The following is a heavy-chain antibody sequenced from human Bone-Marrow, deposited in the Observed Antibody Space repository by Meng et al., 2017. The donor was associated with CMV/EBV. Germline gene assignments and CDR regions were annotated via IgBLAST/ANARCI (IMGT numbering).Heavy chain of an antibody. J-gene: IGHJ4*02. CDR3: ARIQEGYDSSGYYSFYFDY. V-gene: IGHV4-30-4*01. D-gene: IGHD3-22*01. CDR1: ISLANYY. CDR2: IYYSGST. Sequence: ISLANYYWSWIRQPPGKGLEWIGYIYYSGSTFYNPSLKSRLSMSVDTSKNQFSLTLSSVTASDTAVYYCARIQEGYDSSGYYSFYFDYWGQGALVTVSS.